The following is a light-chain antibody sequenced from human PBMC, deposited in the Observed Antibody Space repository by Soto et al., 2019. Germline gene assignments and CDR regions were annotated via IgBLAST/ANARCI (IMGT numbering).Light chain of an antibody. V-gene: IGLV1-44*01. CDR2: SNN. CDR3: AAWDDSLNSYV. Sequence: QSVMPHPPSASWTPGHVVTISCTGSSSNIGGNAVNWYQQLPGTAPKLLIFSNNRRPSAVPDRFSGSNSGTSASLAIGGLLSGDEADYYCAAWDDSLNSYVFGTGTKVTVL. J-gene: IGLJ1*01. CDR1: SSNIGGNA.